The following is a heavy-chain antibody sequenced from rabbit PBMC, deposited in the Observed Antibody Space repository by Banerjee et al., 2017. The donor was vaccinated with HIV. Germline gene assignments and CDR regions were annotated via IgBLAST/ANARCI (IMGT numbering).Heavy chain of an antibody. CDR1: GFTLSSYW. Sequence: QEQLEESGGDLVKPEGSLTLTCTASGFTLSSYWMCWVRQAPGKGLEWIARIYTGDGNTDYASWAKGRFTISKTSSTTVTLQMTSLTAADTATYFCAREGYYSGWDLWGQGTLVTVS. V-gene: IGHV1S45*01. J-gene: IGHJ4*01. CDR2: IYTGDGNT. D-gene: IGHD4-1*01. CDR3: AREGYYSGWDL.